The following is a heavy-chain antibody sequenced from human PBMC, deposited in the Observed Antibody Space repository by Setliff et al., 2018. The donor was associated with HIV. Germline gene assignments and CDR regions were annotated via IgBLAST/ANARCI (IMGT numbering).Heavy chain of an antibody. CDR2: ISGYNADT. D-gene: IGHD3-10*01. J-gene: IGHJ6*02. Sequence: ASVKVSCKASGYRFSTFGISWVRQAPGQGLEWMGWISGYNADTDYAQKFQGRVSMTTDISTNTAYMELRGLRSDDTAVYYCARDNVRGPTNAMDVWGQGTTVTVSS. CDR1: GYRFSTFG. CDR3: ARDNVRGPTNAMDV. V-gene: IGHV1-18*01.